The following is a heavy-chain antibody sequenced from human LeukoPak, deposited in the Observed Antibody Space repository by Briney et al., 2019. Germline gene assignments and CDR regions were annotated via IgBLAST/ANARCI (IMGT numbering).Heavy chain of an antibody. CDR1: GFTFSSYD. CDR3: VRALGYTGYEGHETSSD. Sequence: GGSLRLSCAASGFTFSSYDMHWVRQAPGKGLEWVSIIYSGGSTYYAGSVKGRFTISRDNSKNTLYLQMNGLGVGDTAVYYCVRALGYTGYEGHETSSDWGQGTLVTVSS. D-gene: IGHD5-12*01. J-gene: IGHJ4*02. CDR2: IYSGGST. V-gene: IGHV3-66*01.